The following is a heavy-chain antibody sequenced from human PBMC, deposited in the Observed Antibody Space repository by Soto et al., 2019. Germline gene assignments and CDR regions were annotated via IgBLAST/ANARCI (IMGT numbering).Heavy chain of an antibody. D-gene: IGHD2-15*01. J-gene: IGHJ4*02. V-gene: IGHV1-18*03. CDR3: ARDIALAIED. CDR1: GYTFNDFG. Sequence: QVHLLQSGAEVQKHGASVKVSCKTSGYTFNDFGITWVRQAPGLGLEWLGWIYSKAGKMNFAPKFQNRVIMTTDTTTGTHFMGLTSLTFDDLAIYICARDIALAIEDWGQGALVTV. CDR2: IYSKAGKM.